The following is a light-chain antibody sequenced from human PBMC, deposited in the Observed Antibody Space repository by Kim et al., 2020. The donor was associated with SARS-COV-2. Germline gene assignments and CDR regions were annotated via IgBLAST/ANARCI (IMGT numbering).Light chain of an antibody. CDR3: HQYKNWPPWT. V-gene: IGKV3-15*01. CDR1: QSIGTT. J-gene: IGKJ1*01. Sequence: APGERATLACWASQSIGTTLAWYQQKAGHAPRLLIYGASARATGIPARFSGSGSGTEFTLTISSLQSDDSAVYYCHQYKNWPPWTFGQGTKVDIK. CDR2: GAS.